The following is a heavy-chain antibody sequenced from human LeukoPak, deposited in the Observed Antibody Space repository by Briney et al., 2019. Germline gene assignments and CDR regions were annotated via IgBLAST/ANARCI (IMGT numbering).Heavy chain of an antibody. J-gene: IGHJ4*02. Sequence: GGSLRLSCAPSGFTFSRYAMSWVRQSPGKGLEGVSAISGGGGSTYYAEFVKGRFTISRDDSKNTLYLQMNSLRAEDTAVYYCAKFYDILTGYFQYWGQGTLVTVSS. D-gene: IGHD3-9*01. V-gene: IGHV3-23*01. CDR1: GFTFSRYA. CDR3: AKFYDILTGYFQY. CDR2: ISGGGGST.